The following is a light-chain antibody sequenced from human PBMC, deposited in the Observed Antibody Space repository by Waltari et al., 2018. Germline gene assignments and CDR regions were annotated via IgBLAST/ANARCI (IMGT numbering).Light chain of an antibody. V-gene: IGLV3-21*04. CDR1: NIGGYS. Sequence: SYALTQPPSVSVAPGTTARITCGGDNIGGYSGHWYQQKPGQAPVLVIFYGSDRPSGIPERFSGSNSGNTATLTISSVEAGDEAKYYCHVWHPDMDPGVFGPGTEVSV. CDR3: HVWHPDMDPGV. CDR2: YGS. J-gene: IGLJ1*01.